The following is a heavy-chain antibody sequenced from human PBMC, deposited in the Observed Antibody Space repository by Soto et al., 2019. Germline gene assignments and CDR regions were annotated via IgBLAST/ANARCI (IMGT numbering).Heavy chain of an antibody. D-gene: IGHD2-15*01. Sequence: QVQLVESGGGVVQPGRSLRLSCAASGFTFSSYGMHWVRQAPGKGLEWVAVISYDGSNKYYADSVKGRFTISRDNSKNTLYLQMNSLRAEDTAVYYCAVEDDINWFDPWGQGTLVTVSS. CDR3: AVEDDINWFDP. CDR2: ISYDGSNK. V-gene: IGHV3-30*03. CDR1: GFTFSSYG. J-gene: IGHJ5*02.